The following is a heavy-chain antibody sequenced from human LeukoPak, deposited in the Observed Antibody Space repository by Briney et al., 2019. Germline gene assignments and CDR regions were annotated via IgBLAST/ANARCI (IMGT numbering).Heavy chain of an antibody. J-gene: IGHJ3*02. V-gene: IGHV3-21*01. CDR2: ISSTSDYI. CDR3: VSGNDPDSTWENYRLDAFDI. CDR1: GYTFSHYS. D-gene: IGHD3-16*02. Sequence: GGSLRLSCAASGYTFSHYSVNWVRRAPGKGLEWVSSISSTSDYIYYADSVKGRFTISRDNTKSSLYLQMNSLRAEDTAVYYCVSGNDPDSTWENYRLDAFDIWGQGTTVIVSS.